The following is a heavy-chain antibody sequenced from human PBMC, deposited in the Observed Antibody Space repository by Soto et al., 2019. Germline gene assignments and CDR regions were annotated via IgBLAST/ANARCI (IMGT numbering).Heavy chain of an antibody. CDR1: GFTFSSYG. V-gene: IGHV3-30*18. Sequence: QVQLVESGGGVVQPGRSLRLSCAASGFTFSSYGMHWVRQAPGKGLEWVAVISYDGSNKYYADSVKGRFTISRDNSKNTLYLQMNSLRAEDTAVYYCAKDMTTSSYYYYYGMDVWGQGTTVTVSS. CDR2: ISYDGSNK. CDR3: AKDMTTSSYYYYYGMDV. D-gene: IGHD3-16*01. J-gene: IGHJ6*02.